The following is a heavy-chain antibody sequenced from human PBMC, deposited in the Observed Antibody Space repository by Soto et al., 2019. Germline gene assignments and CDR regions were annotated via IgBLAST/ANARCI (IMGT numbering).Heavy chain of an antibody. V-gene: IGHV3-74*03. CDR2: INSDGSST. Sequence: EVQLVESGGGLVQPGGSLRLSCAASGFTFSSYWMHWVRQAPGKGLVWVSRINSDGSSTTYEDSVKGRFTISRDNAEXXXXXXXXXXXXXXXXXXXXXXXXXCSRTSCHSVFDYWGQGTRVTVSS. D-gene: IGHD2-2*01. CDR3: XXXXXCSRTSCHSVFDY. CDR1: GFTFSSYW. J-gene: IGHJ4*02.